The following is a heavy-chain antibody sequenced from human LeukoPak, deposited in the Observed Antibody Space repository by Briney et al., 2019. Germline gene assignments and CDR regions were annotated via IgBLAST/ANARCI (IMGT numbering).Heavy chain of an antibody. V-gene: IGHV3-30-3*01. J-gene: IGHJ6*02. CDR3: ARGGDFWSGYKTHEYGLDV. Sequence: PGGSLRLSCAASGFTFSSYAMHWVRQAPGKGLEWVAVISYDGSKKYHADSVKGRFTISSDNSNKMQYLEMDSLRADDTAVYNCARGGDFWSGYKTHEYGLDVWGQGTTVTVSS. D-gene: IGHD3-3*01. CDR1: GFTFSSYA. CDR2: ISYDGSKK.